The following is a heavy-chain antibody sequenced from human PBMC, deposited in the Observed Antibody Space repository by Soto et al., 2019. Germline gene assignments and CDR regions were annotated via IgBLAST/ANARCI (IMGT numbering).Heavy chain of an antibody. CDR3: ASTDIVSTIDDGRDAFDI. J-gene: IGHJ3*02. D-gene: IGHD5-12*01. CDR2: IYPGDSDT. CDR1: GYRFTNYW. Sequence: PGESLKISCKGSGYRFTNYWIGWVRQMPGKGVEWMGVIYPGDSDTRYSPSFQGQVTISADKSISTAYLQWSSLKASDTAIYYCASTDIVSTIDDGRDAFDIWGQGTMVTVSS. V-gene: IGHV5-51*01.